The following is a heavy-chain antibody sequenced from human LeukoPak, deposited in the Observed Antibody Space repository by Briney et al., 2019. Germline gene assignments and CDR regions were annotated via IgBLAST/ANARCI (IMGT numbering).Heavy chain of an antibody. J-gene: IGHJ4*02. D-gene: IGHD6-13*01. Sequence: GASVTVSCKASGGTFSSYAISWVRQAPGQGLEWMGRIIPILGIANYAQKFQGRVTITADKSTSTAYMELSSLRAEDTAVYYCAKVKVRLAAAGGFFDYWGQGTLVTVSS. CDR3: AKVKVRLAAAGGFFDY. CDR2: IIPILGIA. CDR1: GGTFSSYA. V-gene: IGHV1-69*04.